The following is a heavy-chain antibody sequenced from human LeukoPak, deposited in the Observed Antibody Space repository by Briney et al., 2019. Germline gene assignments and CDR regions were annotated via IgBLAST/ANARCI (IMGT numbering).Heavy chain of an antibody. D-gene: IGHD3-9*01. CDR2: IKEDGSEK. CDR3: AREDYDILTGYSHFYYYYYMDV. V-gene: IGHV3-7*01. J-gene: IGHJ6*03. CDR1: GFTLSSYW. Sequence: GGSLRLSCAASGFTLSSYWMSWVRQAPGKGLEWVANIKEDGSEKYYVDSVKGRFTISRDNAKNSLYLQMNSLRAEDTAVYYCAREDYDILTGYSHFYYYYYMDVWGKGTTVTVSS.